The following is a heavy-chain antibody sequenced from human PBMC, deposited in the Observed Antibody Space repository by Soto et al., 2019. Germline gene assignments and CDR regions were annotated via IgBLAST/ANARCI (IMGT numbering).Heavy chain of an antibody. CDR3: APRGYDGSEYNWFDP. V-gene: IGHV2-5*02. J-gene: IGHJ5*02. CDR1: GFSLSTSGVG. CDR2: IYWDDDK. Sequence: QITLKESGPTLVKPTQTLTLTCTFSGFSLSTSGVGVGWIRQPPGKALEWLALIYWDDDKRYSPSLKSRLTSTTDTSKNQVVLTMSNMDPVDTATYYCAPRGYDGSEYNWFDPWGQGTLVTVSS. D-gene: IGHD3-10*01.